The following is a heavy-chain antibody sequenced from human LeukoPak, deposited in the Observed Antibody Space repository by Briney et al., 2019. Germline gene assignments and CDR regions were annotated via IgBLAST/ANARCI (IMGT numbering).Heavy chain of an antibody. CDR2: IYPGDSDT. V-gene: IGHV5-51*01. J-gene: IGHJ4*02. Sequence: GESLKISCQGSGYSFTSYWIGRVRQMPGNSLECMGVIYPGDSDTRYSPSFQGQVTISADKSISTAYLQWSSLKASDTAMYYCARPVSSSLWSGYPYYFDYWGQGTLVTVSS. D-gene: IGHD3-3*01. CDR1: GYSFTSYW. CDR3: ARPVSSSLWSGYPYYFDY.